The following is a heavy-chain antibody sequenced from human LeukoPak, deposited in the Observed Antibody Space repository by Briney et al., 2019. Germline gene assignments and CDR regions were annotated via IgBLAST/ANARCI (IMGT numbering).Heavy chain of an antibody. CDR1: GYTFTGYY. J-gene: IGHJ3*02. Sequence: EASVKVSCKASGYTFTGYYMHWVRQAPGQGLEWMGWINPNSGGTNYAQKFQGRVTMTRDTSISTAYMELSRLRSDDPAVYYCARATSPKDAFDIWGQGTMVTVSS. CDR2: INPNSGGT. CDR3: ARATSPKDAFDI. V-gene: IGHV1-2*02.